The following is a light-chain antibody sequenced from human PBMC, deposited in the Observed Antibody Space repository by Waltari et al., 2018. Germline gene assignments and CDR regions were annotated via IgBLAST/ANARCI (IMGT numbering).Light chain of an antibody. Sequence: QSALTQPASVSGSPGQSITISCTGTSSDVGVHNYVSWYQQHPGKAPKLMIYAVNKRPSWFSDRFSCSRSGNTASLTISGLQAEDEADYYCSSYTTSNTWVFGGGTKLTVL. CDR3: SSYTTSNTWV. J-gene: IGLJ3*02. V-gene: IGLV2-14*03. CDR2: AVN. CDR1: SSDVGVHNY.